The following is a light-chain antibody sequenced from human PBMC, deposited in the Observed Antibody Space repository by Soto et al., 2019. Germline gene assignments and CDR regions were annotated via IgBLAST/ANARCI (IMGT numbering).Light chain of an antibody. CDR2: RNS. J-gene: IGLJ3*02. Sequence: QLVLTQPPSASGTPGQRVTLSCSGSSSNIGSNYVYWYQQFPGTAPKLLISRNSQRPSGVPDRFSASKSGTSASLAISGLRSEDEANYYCATWEDSLSRPGFGGGTKLTVL. CDR1: SSNIGSNY. CDR3: ATWEDSLSRPG. V-gene: IGLV1-47*01.